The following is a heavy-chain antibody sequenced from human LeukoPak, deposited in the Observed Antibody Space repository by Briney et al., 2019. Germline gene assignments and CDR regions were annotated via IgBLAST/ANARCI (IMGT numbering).Heavy chain of an antibody. CDR1: GFTFDDYA. V-gene: IGHV3-43*02. J-gene: IGHJ5*02. Sequence: GGSLRLSCAASGFTFDDYAMHWARQAPGKGLEWVSLISGDGGSTYYADSVKGRFTISRDNAKNTVYLQMNSLRAEDTAVYYCARAGGSGSYGRFDPWGQGTLVSVSS. D-gene: IGHD3-10*01. CDR2: ISGDGGST. CDR3: ARAGGSGSYGRFDP.